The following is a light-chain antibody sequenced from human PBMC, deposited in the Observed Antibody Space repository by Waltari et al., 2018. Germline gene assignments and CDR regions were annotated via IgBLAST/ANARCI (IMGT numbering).Light chain of an antibody. CDR2: DAS. Sequence: DTQLSQFPSTLAASVGDRVTITCRAREAINKWLAWYQQKPGKAPKVLIYDASTLQSGVPSRFSGSGYGTEFTLTIDSLQPDDFATYYCQQSYSTPPTFGQGTKVEIK. CDR3: QQSYSTPPT. V-gene: IGKV1-5*01. CDR1: EAINKW. J-gene: IGKJ1*01.